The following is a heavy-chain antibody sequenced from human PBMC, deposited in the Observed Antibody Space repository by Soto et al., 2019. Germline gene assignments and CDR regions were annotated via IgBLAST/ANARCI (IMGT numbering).Heavy chain of an antibody. Sequence: QVQLVQSGAEVKKPGASVQVSCKASGYTFTGYYMHWVRQAPGQGLEWMGWINPNSGGTKYPQKFQGRVTMTRDTSITTVYMSLTGLKSDDTAVYYCARDLEKGGGSAGFDYWGQGTLVAVSS. CDR2: INPNSGGT. J-gene: IGHJ4*02. CDR1: GYTFTGYY. D-gene: IGHD2-15*01. CDR3: ARDLEKGGGSAGFDY. V-gene: IGHV1-2*02.